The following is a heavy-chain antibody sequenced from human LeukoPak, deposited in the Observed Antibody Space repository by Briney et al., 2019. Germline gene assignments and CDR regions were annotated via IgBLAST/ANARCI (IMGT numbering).Heavy chain of an antibody. CDR1: GFTFRSYA. CDR2: INGGRSSI. D-gene: IGHD4-17*01. V-gene: IGHV3-74*01. CDR3: ARSTVTTLGDY. J-gene: IGHJ4*02. Sequence: PGGSLRLSCAASGFTFRSYAMSWVRHAPGEGRVGVSLINGGRSSITYADSVRGRFTISRDNAKKTLYLTMSSLRAEPTAVYYCARSTVTTLGDYWGQGKLVTVSS.